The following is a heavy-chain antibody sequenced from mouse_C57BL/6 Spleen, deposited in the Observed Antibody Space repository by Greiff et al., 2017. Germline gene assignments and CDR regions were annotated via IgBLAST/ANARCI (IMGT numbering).Heavy chain of an antibody. CDR2: IYPRSGNT. CDR3: ARGATVVPGGFAY. CDR1: GYTFTSSG. D-gene: IGHD1-1*01. V-gene: IGHV1-81*01. Sequence: VQLQQSGAELARPGASVKLSCKASGYTFTSSGISWVKQRTGQGLEWIGEIYPRSGNTYYNEKFKGKATLTADKSSSTAYMELRSLTSEDSAVYFCARGATVVPGGFAYWGQGTLVTVSA. J-gene: IGHJ3*01.